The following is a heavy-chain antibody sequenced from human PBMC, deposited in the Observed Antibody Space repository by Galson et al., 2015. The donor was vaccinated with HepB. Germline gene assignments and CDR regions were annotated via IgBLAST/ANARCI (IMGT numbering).Heavy chain of an antibody. CDR3: ALDIVVVPTAGYY. CDR2: IIPIFGTA. CDR1: GGTFSSYA. D-gene: IGHD2-2*03. J-gene: IGHJ4*02. Sequence: SVKVSCKASGGTFSSYAISWVRQAPGQGLEWMGGIIPIFGTANYAQKFQGRVTITADESTSTAYMELSSLRSEDTAVYYCALDIVVVPTAGYYWGQGTLVPVSS. V-gene: IGHV1-69*13.